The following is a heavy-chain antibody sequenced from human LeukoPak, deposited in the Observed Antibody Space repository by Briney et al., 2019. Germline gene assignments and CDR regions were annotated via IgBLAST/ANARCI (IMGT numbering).Heavy chain of an antibody. V-gene: IGHV3-64*01. D-gene: IGHD2-2*01. CDR3: ARGGVPAALGKFDY. J-gene: IGHJ4*02. Sequence: GGSLRLSCAASGFTFSSYAMHWVRQAPGKGLEYVSAISSNGGSTYYANSVKGRFTISGDNSKNTLYLQMGSLRAEDMAVYYCARGGVPAALGKFDYWAREPWSPSPQ. CDR1: GFTFSSYA. CDR2: ISSNGGST.